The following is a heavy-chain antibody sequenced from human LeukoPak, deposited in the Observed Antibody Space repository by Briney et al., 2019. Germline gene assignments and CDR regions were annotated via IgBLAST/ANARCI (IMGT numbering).Heavy chain of an antibody. CDR3: AKGGIKGMFYFDN. J-gene: IGHJ4*02. CDR2: LRSDGGNK. CDR1: EFIFSNYA. D-gene: IGHD1-14*01. Sequence: GGSLRLSCAASEFIFSNYAMHWVRKAPGKGLEWVAFLRSDGGNKNYPDSVKGRFTISRDSSQNTLYLQMNNLRADDTAVYYCAKGGIKGMFYFDNWGQGTLVTVS. V-gene: IGHV3-30*02.